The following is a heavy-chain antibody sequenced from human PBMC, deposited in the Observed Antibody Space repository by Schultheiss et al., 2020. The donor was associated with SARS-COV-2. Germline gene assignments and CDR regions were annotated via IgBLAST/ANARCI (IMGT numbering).Heavy chain of an antibody. CDR1: GFTFSSYA. V-gene: IGHV3-23*01. D-gene: IGHD1-26*01. Sequence: GESLKISCAASGFTFSSYAMHWVRQAPGKGLEWVAVISGSGGSTYYADSVKGRFTISRDNSKNTLYLQMNSLRAEDTAVYYCAKSGSKLTVGAKYYFDYWGQGTLVTVSS. CDR3: AKSGSKLTVGAKYYFDY. CDR2: ISGSGGST. J-gene: IGHJ4*02.